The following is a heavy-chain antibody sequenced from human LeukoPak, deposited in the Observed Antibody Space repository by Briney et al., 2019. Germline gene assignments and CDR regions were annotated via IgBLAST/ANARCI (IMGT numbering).Heavy chain of an antibody. CDR1: GGSISSYY. J-gene: IGHJ6*02. CDR2: IYYSGST. CDR3: AREATVTTTNYYYYYGMDV. Sequence: PSETLSLTCTVSGGSISSYYWSWIRQPPGKGLEWIGYIYYSGSTNYNPSLKSRVTISVDTSKNQFSLKLSSVTAADTAVYYCAREATVTTTNYYYYYGMDVWGQGTTVTVSS. D-gene: IGHD4-4*01. V-gene: IGHV4-59*12.